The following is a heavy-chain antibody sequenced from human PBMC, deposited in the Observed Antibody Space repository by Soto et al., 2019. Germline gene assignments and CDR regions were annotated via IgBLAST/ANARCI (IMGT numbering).Heavy chain of an antibody. D-gene: IGHD6-13*01. V-gene: IGHV3-30*18. CDR3: AKDRFRQQRANFDY. CDR2: ISYDGSNK. J-gene: IGHJ4*02. CDR1: GFTFSSYG. Sequence: QVQLVESGGGVVQPGRSLRLSCAASGFTFSSYGMHWVRQAPGKGLEWVAVISYDGSNKYYADSVKGRFTISRDNSKNTLYLQMISRRAEDTAVYYCAKDRFRQQRANFDYWGQGTLVTVSS.